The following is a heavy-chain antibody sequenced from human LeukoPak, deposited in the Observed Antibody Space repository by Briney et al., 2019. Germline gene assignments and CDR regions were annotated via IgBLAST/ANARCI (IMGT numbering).Heavy chain of an antibody. Sequence: PSETLSLTCTVSGGSISSGGYYWSWIRQHPGTGLEWIGYIYYSGSTYYNPSLKSRVTISVGTSKNQLSLKLSSVTAADTAVYCARGARAAAGTFWFDPWGQGTLVTVSS. CDR2: IYYSGST. V-gene: IGHV4-31*03. D-gene: IGHD6-13*01. CDR3: ARGARAAAGTFWFDP. CDR1: GGSISSGGYY. J-gene: IGHJ5*02.